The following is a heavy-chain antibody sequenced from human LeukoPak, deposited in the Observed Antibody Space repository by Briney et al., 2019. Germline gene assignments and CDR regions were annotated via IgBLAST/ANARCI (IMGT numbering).Heavy chain of an antibody. CDR1: GFTFSDYS. CDR2: IDGSGDTI. V-gene: IGHV3-48*02. D-gene: IGHD3-9*01. Sequence: GGSLRLSCAASGFTFSDYSMNWVRQAPGKGLEWVSYIDGSGDTIYYADSVKGRFTISRDNAKNSLDLQMNSLRDEDTAVYYCAKLVLRYFDWLMDYWGQGTLVTVSS. J-gene: IGHJ4*02. CDR3: AKLVLRYFDWLMDY.